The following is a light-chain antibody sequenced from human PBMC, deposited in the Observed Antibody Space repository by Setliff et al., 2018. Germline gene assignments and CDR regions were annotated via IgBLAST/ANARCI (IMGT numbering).Light chain of an antibody. CDR2: YDR. CDR1: DIGSKG. J-gene: IGLJ2*01. V-gene: IGLV3-21*04. CDR3: QVSDTRTDLFVL. Sequence: SYELTQPPSVSVAPGKTARIPCGGNDIGSKGVHWYQQKPGQAPVLVIYYDRDRPSGIPERFSGSNSGDTVTLTISRVEAGDEADYYCQVSDTRTDLFVLFGGGTKVTVL.